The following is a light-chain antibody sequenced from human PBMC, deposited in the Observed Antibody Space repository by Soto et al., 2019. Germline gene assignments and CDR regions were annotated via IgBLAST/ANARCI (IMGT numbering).Light chain of an antibody. V-gene: IGKV1-39*01. CDR2: AAS. CDR3: QQYGSSPT. J-gene: IGKJ4*01. Sequence: DIQMTQSPSSLSASVGDRVTITCRASQSISSYLNWYQQKPGKAPKLLIYAASSLQSGVPSRFSGSGSGTDFTLTISSLQPEDFAVYSCQQYGSSPTFGGGTKVEIK. CDR1: QSISSY.